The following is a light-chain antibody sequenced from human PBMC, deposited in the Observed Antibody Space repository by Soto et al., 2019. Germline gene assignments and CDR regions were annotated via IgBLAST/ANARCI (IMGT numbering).Light chain of an antibody. CDR3: QQRRDWPLT. J-gene: IGKJ4*01. Sequence: EIVLTQSPATLSLSPGERATLSCKASQSIGSSLGWYQQKPGQVPRLLIYEASNRATGIPARFSGSGSGTDFTLTIGSLEPEDFAVYYCQQRRDWPLTFGGGSKVEIK. CDR2: EAS. CDR1: QSIGSS. V-gene: IGKV3-11*01.